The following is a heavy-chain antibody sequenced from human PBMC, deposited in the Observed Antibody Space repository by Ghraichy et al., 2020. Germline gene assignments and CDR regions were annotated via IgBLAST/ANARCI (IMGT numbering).Heavy chain of an antibody. V-gene: IGHV4-38-2*01. D-gene: IGHD2-15*01. Sequence: SETLSLNCVVSGYSIRSGYYWGWIRQSPGKGLEWIGSIHRSGTTYYNPSLESRVTISVDTSKNQVSLKLRSVTAADTAVYYCARVPAGYCSSGSCFGDYYYNGMDVWGQGITVTVSS. CDR1: GYSIRSGYY. J-gene: IGHJ6*02. CDR2: IHRSGTT. CDR3: ARVPAGYCSSGSCFGDYYYNGMDV.